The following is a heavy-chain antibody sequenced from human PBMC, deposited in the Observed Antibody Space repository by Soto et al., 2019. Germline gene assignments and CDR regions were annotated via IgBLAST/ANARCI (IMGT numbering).Heavy chain of an antibody. J-gene: IGHJ3*02. CDR1: GGSISSYY. D-gene: IGHD2-15*01. V-gene: IGHV4-59*01. CDR2: IYYSGST. CDR3: ARVRYCSGGSCQPDDAFDI. Sequence: PSETLSLTCTVSGGSISSYYWSWIRQPPGKGLEWIGYIYYSGSTNYNPSLKSRVTISVDTSKNQFSLKLSSVTAADTAVYYCARVRYCSGGSCQPDDAFDIWGQGTMVTVSS.